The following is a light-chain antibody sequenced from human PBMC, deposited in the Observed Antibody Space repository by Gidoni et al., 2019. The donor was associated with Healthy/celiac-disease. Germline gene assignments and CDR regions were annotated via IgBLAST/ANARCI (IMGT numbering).Light chain of an antibody. CDR3: QQYGSSPPLT. V-gene: IGKV3-20*01. CDR2: GAS. CDR1: KSVSSSY. Sequence: EIVLTQSTCTLSLSPGARATLSCRSSKSVSSSYLACYQQKPGQAPRLLIYGASSRATGIPDRFSGSGSGTDFTLTISRLEPEDFAVYYCQQYGSSPPLTFGGGTKVEIK. J-gene: IGKJ4*01.